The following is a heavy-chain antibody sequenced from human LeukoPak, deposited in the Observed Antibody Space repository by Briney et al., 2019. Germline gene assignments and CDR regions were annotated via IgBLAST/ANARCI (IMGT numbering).Heavy chain of an antibody. Sequence: GGSLRLSCAASEFTLISYAMTWVRQAPGKGLEWVSTISGSGGVTYCADFVKGRFTISRDNSKNTLYLQMNSLRAEDTAIYYCAKDGSSSWYKFPNFFDYWGQGTLVTVSS. D-gene: IGHD6-13*01. CDR1: EFTLISYA. J-gene: IGHJ4*02. V-gene: IGHV3-23*01. CDR3: AKDGSSSWYKFPNFFDY. CDR2: ISGSGGVT.